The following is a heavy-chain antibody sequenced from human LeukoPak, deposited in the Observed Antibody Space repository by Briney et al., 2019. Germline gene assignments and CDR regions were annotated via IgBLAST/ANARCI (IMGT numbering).Heavy chain of an antibody. Sequence: GGSLRLSCAASGFTFSGSAMHWVRQASGKGLEWVGRIRSKANSYATAYAASVKGRFAISRDDSKNTAYLQMNSLKTEDTAVYYCTFLLPPLGPWGQGTLVTVSS. V-gene: IGHV3-73*01. J-gene: IGHJ5*02. CDR2: IRSKANSYAT. D-gene: IGHD3-16*01. CDR3: TFLLPPLGP. CDR1: GFTFSGSA.